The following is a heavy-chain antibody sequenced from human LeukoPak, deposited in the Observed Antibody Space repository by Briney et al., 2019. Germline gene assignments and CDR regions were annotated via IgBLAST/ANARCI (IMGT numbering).Heavy chain of an antibody. CDR2: ITNSGSII. CDR1: GFTFSTYV. V-gene: IGHV3-48*03. D-gene: IGHD4-17*01. CDR3: ARRSDYSTVFDY. Sequence: PGGSLRLSCAASGFTFSTYVMTWVRQAPGKGLEWVSYITNSGSIIYYAASVKGRFTISRDNAKNSVYLQMNSLRAEDTAVYYCARRSDYSTVFDYWGQGTLVTVSS. J-gene: IGHJ4*02.